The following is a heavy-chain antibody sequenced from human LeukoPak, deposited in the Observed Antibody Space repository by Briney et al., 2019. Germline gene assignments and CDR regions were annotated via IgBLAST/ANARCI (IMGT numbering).Heavy chain of an antibody. CDR1: GFTFSSYA. D-gene: IGHD3-10*01. J-gene: IGHJ4*02. Sequence: GGSLRLSCAASGFTFSSYAMSWVRQAPGKGLEWDSAISGSGGSTYYADSVKGRFTISRDNSKNTLYLQMNSLRAEDTAVYYCAKTRSLVRGVLDYFDYWGQGTLVTVSS. CDR2: ISGSGGST. CDR3: AKTRSLVRGVLDYFDY. V-gene: IGHV3-23*01.